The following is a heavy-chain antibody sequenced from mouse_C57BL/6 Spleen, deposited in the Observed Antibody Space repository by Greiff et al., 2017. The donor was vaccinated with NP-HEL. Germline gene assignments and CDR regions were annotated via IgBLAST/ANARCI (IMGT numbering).Heavy chain of an antibody. J-gene: IGHJ4*01. Sequence: EVKLMESGPELVKPGASVKISCKASGYSFTGYYMNWVKQSPEKSLEWIGEINPSTGGTTYNQKFKAKATLTVDKSSSTAYMQLKSLTSEDSAVYYCAGDSSGFPSYAMDYWGQGTSVTVSS. CDR3: AGDSSGFPSYAMDY. CDR2: INPSTGGT. V-gene: IGHV1-42*01. D-gene: IGHD3-2*02. CDR1: GYSFTGYY.